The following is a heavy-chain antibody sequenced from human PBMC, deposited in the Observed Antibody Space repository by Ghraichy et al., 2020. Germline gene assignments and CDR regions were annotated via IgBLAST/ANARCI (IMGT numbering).Heavy chain of an antibody. D-gene: IGHD2-15*01. Sequence: GGSLRLSCAASGFTFGSYSMNWVRQAPGKGLEWVSSISSSSSYIYYADSVKGRFTISRDNAKNSLYLQMNSLRAEDTAVYYCARVYCSGGSCYSNAFDIWGQGTMVTVSS. J-gene: IGHJ3*02. CDR3: ARVYCSGGSCYSNAFDI. V-gene: IGHV3-21*01. CDR2: ISSSSSYI. CDR1: GFTFGSYS.